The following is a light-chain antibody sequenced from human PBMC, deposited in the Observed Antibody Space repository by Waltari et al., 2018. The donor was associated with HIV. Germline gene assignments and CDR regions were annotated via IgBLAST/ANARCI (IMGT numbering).Light chain of an antibody. CDR2: DAS. CDR3: QQRSDWPRT. Sequence: EIVLTQSPATLSLSPGERATLSCRASQSVSSSLAWYQQKPDQAPRLLIYDASTRATGIPARFSGSGSGTDFTLTISSLEPEDCAVYYCQQRSDWPRTFGQGTKVEI. J-gene: IGKJ1*01. V-gene: IGKV3-11*01. CDR1: QSVSSS.